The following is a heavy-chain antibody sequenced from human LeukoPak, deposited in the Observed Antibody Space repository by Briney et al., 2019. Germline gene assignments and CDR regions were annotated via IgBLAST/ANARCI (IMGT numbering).Heavy chain of an antibody. CDR2: IYPGDSDT. J-gene: IGHJ4*02. D-gene: IGHD3-9*01. CDR3: FFYKQKTAYDILTGYPRMVFDY. V-gene: IGHV5-51*01. Sequence: GESLKISCKGSGYSFTSYWIGWVRQMPGKDLEWMGSIYPGDSDTRYSPSFQDQVTISADKSIRTAYLQWSSLKASDTAMYYFFFYKQKTAYDILTGYPRMVFDYWGQGTLVTVSS. CDR1: GYSFTSYW.